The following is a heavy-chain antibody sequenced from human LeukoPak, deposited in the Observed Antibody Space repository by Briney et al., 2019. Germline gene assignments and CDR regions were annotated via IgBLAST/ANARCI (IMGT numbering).Heavy chain of an antibody. CDR1: GSTFSSFW. CDR3: ATYLYATSAFDS. D-gene: IGHD2/OR15-2a*01. J-gene: IGHJ5*01. CDR2: INEDGREM. Sequence: PGGSLRLSCAASGSTFSSFWMSWVRQAPGKGLEWVANINEDGREMYYLDSVKGRFTISRDNAEISLSLQMNSLRSEDTAVYYCATYLYATSAFDSWGQGTLVTVSS. V-gene: IGHV3-7*05.